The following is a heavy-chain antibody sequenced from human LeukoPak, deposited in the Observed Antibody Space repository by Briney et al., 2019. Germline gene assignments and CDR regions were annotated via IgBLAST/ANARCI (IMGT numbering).Heavy chain of an antibody. CDR1: GFTFSSHW. D-gene: IGHD4-17*01. CDR3: TRDRATVTLFDY. CDR2: ISTDGSTT. Sequence: PGGSLRLSCAASGFTFSSHWMHWVRQAPGKGLGWVSRISTDGSTTGYAESVRGRFTTSRDNTKNTVYLQMSSLRAEDTAVYYCTRDRATVTLFDYWGQGALVTVSS. J-gene: IGHJ4*02. V-gene: IGHV3-74*01.